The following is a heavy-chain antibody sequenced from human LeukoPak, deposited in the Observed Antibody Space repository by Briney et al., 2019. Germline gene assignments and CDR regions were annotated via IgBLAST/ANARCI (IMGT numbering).Heavy chain of an antibody. Sequence: GGSLRLSCAASGFTFSNYAMSWVRQAPGKGLEWVSGVSGSGANTYYADSVKGRFTISRDNSKKTLHLQMNSLRVEDTAVYYCAKDWGTTGTTGWLFDPWGQGTLVTVSS. CDR3: AKDWGTTGTTGWLFDP. D-gene: IGHD1-1*01. V-gene: IGHV3-23*01. J-gene: IGHJ5*02. CDR1: GFTFSNYA. CDR2: VSGSGANT.